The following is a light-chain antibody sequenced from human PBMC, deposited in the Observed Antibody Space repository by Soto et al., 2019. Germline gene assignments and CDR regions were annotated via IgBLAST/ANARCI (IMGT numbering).Light chain of an antibody. V-gene: IGKV2D-29*02. Sequence: DFVLTESPLSLPVTPGQPASISWRSSERLLHSNGYNYLDWYLKKPGQYPQILIYEVSNRFSGVPDRFGGYGAGTDFKLEISRVEAEDVGVYECMQTIRLTLTFGGGTKVDIK. CDR2: EVS. CDR3: MQTIRLTLT. CDR1: ERLLHSNGYNY. J-gene: IGKJ4*02.